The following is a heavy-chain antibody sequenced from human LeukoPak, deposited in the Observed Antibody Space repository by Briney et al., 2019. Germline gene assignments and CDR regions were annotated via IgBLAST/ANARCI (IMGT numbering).Heavy chain of an antibody. CDR1: GGSFSGYY. D-gene: IGHD5-18*01. CDR3: ARALGYSYCSYKPYWYFDL. V-gene: IGHV4-34*01. J-gene: IGHJ2*01. CDR2: INHSGST. Sequence: PSETLSLTCAVYGGSFSGYYWSWIRQPPGKGLEWIGEINHSGSTNYNPSLKSRVTISVDTSKNQFSLKLSSVTAADTAVYYCARALGYSYCSYKPYWYFDLWGRGTLVTVSS.